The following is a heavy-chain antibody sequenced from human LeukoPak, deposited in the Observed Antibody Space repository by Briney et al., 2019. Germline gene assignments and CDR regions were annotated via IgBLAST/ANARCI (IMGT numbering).Heavy chain of an antibody. CDR2: ISSSSSYI. J-gene: IGHJ5*02. D-gene: IGHD1-1*01. CDR3: ARDHGLEPFDP. Sequence: GGSLRLSCAASGFRFDDYGMSWVRQAPGKGLEWVSSISSSSSYIYYADSVKGRFTISRDNAKNSLYLQMNSLRAEDTAVYYCARDHGLEPFDPWGQGTLVTVSS. CDR1: GFRFDDYG. V-gene: IGHV3-21*01.